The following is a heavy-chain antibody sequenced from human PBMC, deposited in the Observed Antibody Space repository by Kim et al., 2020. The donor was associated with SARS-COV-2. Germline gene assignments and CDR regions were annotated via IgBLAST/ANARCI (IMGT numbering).Heavy chain of an antibody. Sequence: SETLSLTCTVSGGSISSSSYYWGWIRQPPGKGLEWIGSIYYSGSTYYNPSLKSRVTISVDTSKNQFSLKLSSVTAADTAVYYCARHSPDMATIPGFSDFDYWGQGTLVTVSS. CDR1: GGSISSSSYY. D-gene: IGHD5-18*01. CDR3: ARHSPDMATIPGFSDFDY. CDR2: IYYSGST. V-gene: IGHV4-39*01. J-gene: IGHJ4*02.